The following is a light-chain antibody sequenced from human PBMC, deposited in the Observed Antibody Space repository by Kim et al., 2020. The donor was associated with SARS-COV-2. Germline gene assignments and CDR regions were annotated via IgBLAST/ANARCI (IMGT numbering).Light chain of an antibody. CDR2: GTS. Sequence: ASVGDRVTIPCRASQGFRSALGWYQQRPGKVPKVLISGTSTLQNGVPSRFSGSGSGTDFTLTIDSLQPEDFATYYCLQYDTDPWTFGQGTKVDIK. CDR3: LQYDTDPWT. CDR1: QGFRSA. J-gene: IGKJ1*01. V-gene: IGKV1-6*02.